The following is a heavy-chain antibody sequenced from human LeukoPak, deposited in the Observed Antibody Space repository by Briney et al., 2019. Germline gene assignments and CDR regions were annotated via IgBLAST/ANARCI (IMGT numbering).Heavy chain of an antibody. V-gene: IGHV4-59*08. Sequence: SETLSLTCTVSGGSISSYYWSWIRQPPGKGLEWIGYIYYTGSTNYNPSIKSRVTISVDTSKNQFSLKLSSVTAADTAVYYCVRVDWGGGSRHIDYWAREPWSPSPQ. CDR3: VRVDWGGGSRHIDY. J-gene: IGHJ4*02. D-gene: IGHD2-15*01. CDR2: IYYTGST. CDR1: GGSISSYY.